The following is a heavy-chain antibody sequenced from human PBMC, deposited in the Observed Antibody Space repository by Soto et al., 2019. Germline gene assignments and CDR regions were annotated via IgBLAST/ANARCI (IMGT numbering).Heavy chain of an antibody. CDR3: ARDTARAMVRIYYGMDV. D-gene: IGHD3-10*01. V-gene: IGHV3-33*01. CDR2: IWYDGSNK. J-gene: IGHJ6*02. Sequence: QVQLVASGGGVVHPGRSLRLSCAASGFTFSSYGMHWVRQAPGKGLEWVAVIWYDGSNKYYADSVKGRFTISRDNSKNTLYLQMNSLRAEDTAVYYCARDTARAMVRIYYGMDVWGQGTTVTVSS. CDR1: GFTFSSYG.